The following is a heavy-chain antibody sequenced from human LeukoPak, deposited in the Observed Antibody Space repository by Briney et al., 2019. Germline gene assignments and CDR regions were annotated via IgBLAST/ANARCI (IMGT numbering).Heavy chain of an antibody. V-gene: IGHV3-7*01. CDR2: IKQDGSEK. J-gene: IGHJ4*02. CDR1: GFTFSSYW. Sequence: PGGSLRLSCAASGFTFSSYWMSWVRQAPGKGLEWVANIKQDGSEKYYVDSVKGRFTISRDNSKNTLYLQMNSLRAEDTAVYYCAREGYYYDSSGYLMGLPPRYWGQGTLVTVSS. CDR3: AREGYYYDSSGYLMGLPPRY. D-gene: IGHD3-22*01.